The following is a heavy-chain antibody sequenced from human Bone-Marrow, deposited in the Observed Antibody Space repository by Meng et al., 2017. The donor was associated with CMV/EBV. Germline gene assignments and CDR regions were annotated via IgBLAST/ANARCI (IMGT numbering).Heavy chain of an antibody. CDR3: ARKKMYYDILTGYFTDYYYYGMDV. CDR2: IYYSGST. J-gene: IGHJ6*02. CDR1: GGSISSYY. D-gene: IGHD3-9*01. V-gene: IGHV4-59*01. Sequence: GSLRLSCTVSGGSISSYYWSWIRQPPGKGLEWIGYIYYSGSTNYNPSLKSRVTISVDTSKNQFSLKLSSVTAADTAVYYCARKKMYYDILTGYFTDYYYYGMDVWGQGTTVTVSS.